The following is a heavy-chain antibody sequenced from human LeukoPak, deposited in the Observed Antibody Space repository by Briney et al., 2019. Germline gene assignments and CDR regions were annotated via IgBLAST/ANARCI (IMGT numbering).Heavy chain of an antibody. Sequence: PGGSLRLSCAASGFTFSSYGMHWVRQAPGKGLEWVAVISYDGSNKHYADSVKGRFTISRDNSKNTLYLQMNSLRAEDTAVYYCAKDGTAMALDYWGQGTLVTVSS. D-gene: IGHD5-18*01. CDR1: GFTFSSYG. CDR2: ISYDGSNK. J-gene: IGHJ4*02. CDR3: AKDGTAMALDY. V-gene: IGHV3-30*18.